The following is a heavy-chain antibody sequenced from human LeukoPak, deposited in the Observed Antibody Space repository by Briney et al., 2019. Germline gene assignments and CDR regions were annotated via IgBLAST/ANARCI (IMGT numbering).Heavy chain of an antibody. Sequence: GRSLRLSCAASGFTFDDYAMHWVRQAPGKGLEWVSGISWNSGSIGYADSVKGRFTISRDNAKNPLYLQMNSLRAEDTALYYCAKDRYSSGYYYLDYWGQGTLVTVSS. CDR3: AKDRYSSGYYYLDY. D-gene: IGHD3-22*01. CDR1: GFTFDDYA. J-gene: IGHJ4*02. V-gene: IGHV3-9*01. CDR2: ISWNSGSI.